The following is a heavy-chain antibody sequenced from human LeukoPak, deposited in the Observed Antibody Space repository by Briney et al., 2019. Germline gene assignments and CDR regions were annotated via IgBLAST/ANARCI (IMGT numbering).Heavy chain of an antibody. D-gene: IGHD3-9*01. CDR1: GFTFNSYA. CDR2: ISGSGGST. CDR3: ARDRTYYDILTGYYYYYGMDV. J-gene: IGHJ6*02. V-gene: IGHV3-23*01. Sequence: GGSLRLSCAASGFTFNSYAMTWVRQAPGKGLKWVSAISGSGGSTYYADSVKGRFTISRDNSKNTLYLQVNSLRAEDAAVYYCARDRTYYDILTGYYYYYGMDVWGQGTTVTVSS.